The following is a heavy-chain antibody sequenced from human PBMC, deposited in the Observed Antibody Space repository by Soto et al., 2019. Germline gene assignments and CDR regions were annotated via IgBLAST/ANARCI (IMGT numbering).Heavy chain of an antibody. CDR2: ISYDGSNK. CDR1: GFTFSSYG. J-gene: IGHJ6*02. V-gene: IGHV3-30*18. D-gene: IGHD5-18*01. Sequence: PGGSLSLSCAASGFTFSSYGMHWVRQAPGKGLEWVAVISYDGSNKYYADSVKGRFTISRDNSKNTLYLQMNSLRAEDTAVYYCAKPDTATTGTYYYYGMDVWGQGTTVTVSS. CDR3: AKPDTATTGTYYYYGMDV.